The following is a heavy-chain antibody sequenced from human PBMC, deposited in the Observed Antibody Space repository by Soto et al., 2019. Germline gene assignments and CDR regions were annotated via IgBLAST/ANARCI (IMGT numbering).Heavy chain of an antibody. V-gene: IGHV4-34*01. CDR2: INHSGST. J-gene: IGHJ5*02. D-gene: IGHD3-16*02. Sequence: SETLSLTCAVYGGSFIGYYWSWILQPPGKGLEWIGEINHSGSTNYNPSLKSRVTISVDTSKNQFSLKLRSVTAADTAVYYCSRGAMITFGGVIVRRGVNWFDAWGQGTLVTVSS. CDR1: GGSFIGYY. CDR3: SRGAMITFGGVIVRRGVNWFDA.